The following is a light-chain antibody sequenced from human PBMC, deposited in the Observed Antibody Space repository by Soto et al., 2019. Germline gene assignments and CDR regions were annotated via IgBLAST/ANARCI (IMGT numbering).Light chain of an antibody. Sequence: QSVLTQPPSVSGAPGQRVTISCTGSSSNIGAGYDVHWYQQLPGTAPKLLIYANTNRPSGVPDRISGSKSGTSASLAITGLQADDEADYYCQSYGRSLTLRVFGTGTKLTVL. CDR1: SSNIGAGYD. CDR3: QSYGRSLTLRV. V-gene: IGLV1-40*01. J-gene: IGLJ1*01. CDR2: ANT.